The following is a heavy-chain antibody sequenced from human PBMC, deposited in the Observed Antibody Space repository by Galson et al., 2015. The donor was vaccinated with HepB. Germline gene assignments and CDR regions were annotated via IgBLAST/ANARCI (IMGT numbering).Heavy chain of an antibody. D-gene: IGHD1-26*01. CDR2: TYYRSKWYY. CDR3: TRDPGWGLSAFDI. J-gene: IGHJ3*02. CDR1: GDSVSSNSAA. Sequence: AISGDSVSSNSAAWNWIRQSPSRGLEWLGRTYYRSKWYYDYAVSVKSRITINTDTSKNQFSLQLNSVTPGDSAVYYCTRDPGWGLSAFDIWGQGTMVTVSS. V-gene: IGHV6-1*01.